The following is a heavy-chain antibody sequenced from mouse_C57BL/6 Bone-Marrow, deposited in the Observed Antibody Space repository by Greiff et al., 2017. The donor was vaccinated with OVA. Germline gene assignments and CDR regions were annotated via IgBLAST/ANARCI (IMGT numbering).Heavy chain of an antibody. D-gene: IGHD4-1*01. CDR2: IHPNSGST. CDR3: ADLHWAFAY. J-gene: IGHJ3*01. V-gene: IGHV1-64*01. CDR1: GYTFTSYW. Sequence: QVHVKQPGAELVKPGASVKLSCKASGYTFTSYWMHWVKQRPGQGLEWIGMIHPNSGSTNYNEKFKSKATLTVDKSSSTAYMQLSSLTSEDSAVYYCADLHWAFAYWGQGTLVTVSA.